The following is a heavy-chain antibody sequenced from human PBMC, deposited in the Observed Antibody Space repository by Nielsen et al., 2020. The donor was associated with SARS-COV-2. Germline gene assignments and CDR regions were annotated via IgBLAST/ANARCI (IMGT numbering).Heavy chain of an antibody. CDR2: ISYDGSNK. J-gene: IGHJ4*02. V-gene: IGHV3-30*18. Sequence: GGSLRLSCAASGFTFSSYGMHWVRQAPGKGLEWVAVISYDGSNKYYADSAKGRFTISRDNSKNTLYLQMNSLRAEDTAVYYCAKEGRRDVLDYWGQGTLVTVSS. CDR3: AKEGRRDVLDY. D-gene: IGHD3-10*02. CDR1: GFTFSSYG.